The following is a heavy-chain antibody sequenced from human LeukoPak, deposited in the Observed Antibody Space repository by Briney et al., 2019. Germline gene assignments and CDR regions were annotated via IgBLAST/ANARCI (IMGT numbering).Heavy chain of an antibody. Sequence: GASVKVSCKASGYIFTDYYIHWVRQAPGQGPEWMGRINPNTGGTDYVQKFQGRVTMTRDTSLSTAFMELCSLKSDDTAVYYCARVSYGNNATPFDFWGQGTLVTVSS. V-gene: IGHV1-2*06. CDR2: INPNTGGT. J-gene: IGHJ4*02. CDR3: ARVSYGNNATPFDF. CDR1: GYIFTDYY. D-gene: IGHD2-8*01.